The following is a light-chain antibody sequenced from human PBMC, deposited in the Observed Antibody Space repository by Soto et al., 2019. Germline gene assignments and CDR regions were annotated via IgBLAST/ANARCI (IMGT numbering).Light chain of an antibody. V-gene: IGKV1-39*01. CDR1: QIISSC. CDR2: AAS. J-gene: IGKJ5*01. CDR3: QQSYSTPPNT. Sequence: DIQMSQSPSSLSASVGDRVTLTCRASQIISSCLNWYQQKPGKAPKRLIYAASSLQSGGPSRCSGSGSGTDFTLTISSLQPEDVATYYCQQSYSTPPNTFGQGTRLEIK.